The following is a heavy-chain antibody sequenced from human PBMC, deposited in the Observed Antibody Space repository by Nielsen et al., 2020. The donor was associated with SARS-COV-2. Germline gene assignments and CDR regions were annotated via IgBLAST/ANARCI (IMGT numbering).Heavy chain of an antibody. V-gene: IGHV4-30-4*01. CDR2: IYYSGST. CDR3: ARASHNRWELLNFDY. CDR1: GGSISSGDYY. J-gene: IGHJ4*02. D-gene: IGHD1-26*01. Sequence: SETLSLTCTVSGGSISSGDYYWSWIRQLPGKGLEWIGYIYYSGSTYYNPSLKSRVTISVDTSKNQFSLKLSSVTAADTAVYYCARASHNRWELLNFDYWGQGTLVTVSS.